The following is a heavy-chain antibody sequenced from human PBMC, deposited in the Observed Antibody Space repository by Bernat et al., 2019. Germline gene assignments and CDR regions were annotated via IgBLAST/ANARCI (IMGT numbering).Heavy chain of an antibody. V-gene: IGHV3-30-3*01. CDR3: ARGSHRPTWIQDYYYGMDV. CDR1: GFTFSSYA. CDR2: ISYDGSNK. J-gene: IGHJ6*02. Sequence: QVQLVESGGGVVQPGRSLRLSCAASGFTFSSYAMHWVRQAPGKGPEWVAVISYDGSNKYYADSVKGRFTISRDNSKNTLYLQMNSLRAEDTAVYYCARGSHRPTWIQDYYYGMDVWGQGTTVTVSS. D-gene: IGHD5-18*01.